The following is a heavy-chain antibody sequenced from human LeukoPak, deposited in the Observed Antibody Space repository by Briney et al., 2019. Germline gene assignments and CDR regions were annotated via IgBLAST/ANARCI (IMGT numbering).Heavy chain of an antibody. CDR2: IIPIFGEA. CDR3: ARTVVVTAEHAFDI. V-gene: IGHV1-69*06. D-gene: IGHD2-21*02. Sequence: SVKVSCKASGGTFSSYTLSWVRQAPGQGLEWMGGIIPIFGEANYAQKFQDRVTITADTSTSTAYMELSSLRSDDTAVYYCARTVVVTAEHAFDIWGQGTMVTVSS. J-gene: IGHJ3*02. CDR1: GGTFSSYT.